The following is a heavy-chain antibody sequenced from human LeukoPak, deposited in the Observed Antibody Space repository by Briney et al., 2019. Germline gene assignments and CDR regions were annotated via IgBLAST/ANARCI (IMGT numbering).Heavy chain of an antibody. CDR3: ARAAYYPLGGDDY. CDR2: IIPIFGTA. D-gene: IGHD2-21*01. V-gene: IGHV1-69*01. Sequence: ASVKVSCKASGGTFSSYAISWVRQAPGQGLEWMGGIIPIFGTANYAQKFQGRVTITADESTSTAYMELSSRRSEDTAVYYCARAAYYPLGGDDYWGQGTLVTVSS. J-gene: IGHJ4*02. CDR1: GGTFSSYA.